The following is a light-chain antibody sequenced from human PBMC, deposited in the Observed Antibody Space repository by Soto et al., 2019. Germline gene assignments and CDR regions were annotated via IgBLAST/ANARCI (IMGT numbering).Light chain of an antibody. Sequence: EIVLTQSPAILSLSPGERATLSCRTNQTVSTYLAWYQHKTGQAPRLLIYSASKRATGIPARFSGSGSGTDFTLTISSLEPEDFAFYYCQQRDSWPLTFGGGTKVDIK. CDR1: QTVSTY. V-gene: IGKV3-11*01. J-gene: IGKJ4*01. CDR2: SAS. CDR3: QQRDSWPLT.